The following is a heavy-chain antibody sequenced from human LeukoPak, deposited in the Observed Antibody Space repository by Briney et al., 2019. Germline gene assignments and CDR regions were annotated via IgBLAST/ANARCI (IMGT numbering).Heavy chain of an antibody. CDR2: IYYSGST. CDR1: GGSISSGGYY. J-gene: IGHJ4*02. V-gene: IGHV4-31*03. CDR3: ARRSMVRGVL. D-gene: IGHD3-10*01. Sequence: SETLSLTCTVSGGSISSGGYYWSWIRQHPGKGLEWIGYIYYSGSTYYNPSLKSRVTISVDTSKNQFSLKLSSVTAADTAVYYCARRSMVRGVLWGQGTLVTVSS.